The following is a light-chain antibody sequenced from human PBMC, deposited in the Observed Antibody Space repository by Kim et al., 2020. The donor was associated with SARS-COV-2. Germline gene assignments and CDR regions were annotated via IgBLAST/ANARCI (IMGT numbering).Light chain of an antibody. CDR3: QKYNTAPWT. J-gene: IGKJ1*01. CDR2: AAS. CDR1: QDIANS. V-gene: IGKV1-27*01. Sequence: ASVVDRVTITCRASQDIANSLAWYQQKPGTVPKLLIYAASTLQSEVPSRFSGSGSGTEFTLTIGSLQTEDVATYYCQKYNTAPWTFGPGTKVDIK.